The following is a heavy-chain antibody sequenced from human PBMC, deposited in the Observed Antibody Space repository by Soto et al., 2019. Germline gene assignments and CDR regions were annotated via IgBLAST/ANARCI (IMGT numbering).Heavy chain of an antibody. V-gene: IGHV4-39*01. CDR3: ARHGITGSYYDAFDI. J-gene: IGHJ3*02. CDR2: IKYSGTT. D-gene: IGHD1-26*01. Sequence: SETRSLTCTGSGGLMSRDRYHLGRLRQSHGKGLEWIASIKYSGTTFYNPSLKSRVTLSVDTSKNQFALKLSSVTAAETAVYYCARHGITGSYYDAFDIWGQGTIIT. CDR1: GGLMSRDRYH.